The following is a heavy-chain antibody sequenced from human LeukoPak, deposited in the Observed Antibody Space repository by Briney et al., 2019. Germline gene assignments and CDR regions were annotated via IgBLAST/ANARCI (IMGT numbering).Heavy chain of an antibody. CDR2: IYTSGST. Sequence: PSETLSLTCTVSGYSISSGYYWGWIRQPAGKGLEWIGRIYTSGSTNYNPSLKSRVTISVDTSKNQFSLKLSSVTAADTAVYYCAGRSSTSWGWFVPWGQGTLVTVSS. V-gene: IGHV4-61*02. CDR3: AGRSSTSWGWFVP. CDR1: GYSISSGYY. J-gene: IGHJ5*02. D-gene: IGHD2-2*01.